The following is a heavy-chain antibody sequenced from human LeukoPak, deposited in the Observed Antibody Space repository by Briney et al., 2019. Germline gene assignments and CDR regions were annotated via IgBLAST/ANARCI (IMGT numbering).Heavy chain of an antibody. J-gene: IGHJ5*02. D-gene: IGHD2-15*01. CDR3: ARGVGDIYWFDP. Sequence: SETLSLTCTVSGGSINSNNYYWGWIRQPPGKGLEWIGEINHSGSTNYNPSLKSRVTISVDTSKNQFSLKLSSVTAADTAVYYCARGVGDIYWFDPWGQGTLVTVSS. CDR1: GGSINSNNYY. V-gene: IGHV4-39*07. CDR2: INHSGST.